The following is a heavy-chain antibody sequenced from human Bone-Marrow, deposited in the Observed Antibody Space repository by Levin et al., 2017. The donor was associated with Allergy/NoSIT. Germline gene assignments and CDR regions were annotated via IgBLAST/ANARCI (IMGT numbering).Heavy chain of an antibody. CDR1: GFTFSSYA. Sequence: GESLKISCAASGFTFSSYAMSWVRQAPGKGLEWVSAISGSGGSTYYADSVKGRFTISRDNSKNTLYLQMNSLRAEDTAVYYCANLVVVILGTPPYGMDVWGQGTTVTVSS. J-gene: IGHJ6*02. CDR2: ISGSGGST. CDR3: ANLVVVILGTPPYGMDV. D-gene: IGHD3-22*01. V-gene: IGHV3-23*01.